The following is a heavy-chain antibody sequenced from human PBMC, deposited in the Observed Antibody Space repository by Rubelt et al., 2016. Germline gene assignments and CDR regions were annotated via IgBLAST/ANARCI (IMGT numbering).Heavy chain of an antibody. CDR1: GGTFSSYA. CDR2: IIPIFGTA. D-gene: IGHD3-9*01. V-gene: IGHV1-69*06. Sequence: QVQLVQSGAEVKKPGSSVKVSCKASGGTFSSYAISWVRQAPGQGLEWMGGIIPIFGTANYAQKFQGRVTITADKSTSTAYMELSSLRSEDTAVYYCASPPYDILTGYDYYDGMDVWGQGTTVTVSS. CDR3: ASPPYDILTGYDYYDGMDV. J-gene: IGHJ6*02.